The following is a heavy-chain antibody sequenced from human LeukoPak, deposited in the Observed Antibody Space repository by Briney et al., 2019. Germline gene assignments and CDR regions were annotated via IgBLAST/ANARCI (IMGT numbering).Heavy chain of an antibody. V-gene: IGHV5-51*01. CDR3: ARRKSSANYYVEAFDI. CDR2: IYPDDSDI. D-gene: IGHD1-26*01. CDR1: GYRFSTYW. Sequence: GESLKISCEGSGYRFSTYWIGWVRQMPGKGLERMGIIYPDDSDIKYSPSFQGQVTISVDVSINTAYLHWSSLKASDTAMYYCARRKSSANYYVEAFDIWGQGTMVIVSS. J-gene: IGHJ3*02.